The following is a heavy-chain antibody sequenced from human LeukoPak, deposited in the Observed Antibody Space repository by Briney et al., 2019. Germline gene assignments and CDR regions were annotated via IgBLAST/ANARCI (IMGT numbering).Heavy chain of an antibody. CDR3: ARDPRGYRNGYYGMDV. CDR2: INPNGNTI. CDR1: GFTFSSYE. J-gene: IGHJ6*02. D-gene: IGHD5-18*01. Sequence: GGSLRLSCAASGFTFSSYEMNWGCKAPGQGMEWISYINPNGNTIYYADSVKGRFTISRDNAKNSLYLQMNSLRAEDTAVYYCARDPRGYRNGYYGMDVWGQGTTVTVSS. V-gene: IGHV3-48*03.